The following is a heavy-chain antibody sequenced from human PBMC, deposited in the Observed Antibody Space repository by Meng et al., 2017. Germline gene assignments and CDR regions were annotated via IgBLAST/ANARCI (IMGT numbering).Heavy chain of an antibody. V-gene: IGHV3-11*01. Sequence: QVQLVEFGGGLVKPGGSLSLSCAASGLTFSDYYMSWIRQAPGKGLEWVSYISSSGSTIYYADSVKGRFTISRDNAKNSLYLQMNSLRAEDTAVYYCARNVDTAMVTNYWGQGTLVTVSS. J-gene: IGHJ4*02. CDR3: ARNVDTAMVTNY. CDR2: ISSSGSTI. CDR1: GLTFSDYY. D-gene: IGHD5-18*01.